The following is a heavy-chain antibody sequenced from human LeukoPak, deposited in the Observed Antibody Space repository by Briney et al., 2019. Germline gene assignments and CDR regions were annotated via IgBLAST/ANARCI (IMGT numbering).Heavy chain of an antibody. CDR1: GYTFTRYD. V-gene: IGHV1-8*01. Sequence: ASVKDSCKASGYTFTRYDINWVRQATGQGLEWMGWMNPNSGNTGYAQKFQGRVTMTRNTSIRTPYMELSRRTSDETPVYYCARGLIAARPEDDYWGQGTLVTVSS. J-gene: IGHJ4*02. CDR3: ARGLIAARPEDDY. D-gene: IGHD6-6*01. CDR2: MNPNSGNT.